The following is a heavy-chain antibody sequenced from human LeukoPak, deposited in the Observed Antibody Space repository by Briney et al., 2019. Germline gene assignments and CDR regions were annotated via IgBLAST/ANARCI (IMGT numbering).Heavy chain of an antibody. CDR1: GGTFSSYA. V-gene: IGHV1-69*05. D-gene: IGHD2-8*01. J-gene: IGHJ4*02. CDR3: ARTNLDCKNGVCYDY. CDR2: IIPIFGTA. Sequence: RASVKVSCKASGGTFSSYAISWVRQAPGQGLEWMGGIIPIFGTANYAQKFQGRVTVTTDTSTSTAYMELRSLRSDDTAVYYCARTNLDCKNGVCYDYWGQGTLVTVSS.